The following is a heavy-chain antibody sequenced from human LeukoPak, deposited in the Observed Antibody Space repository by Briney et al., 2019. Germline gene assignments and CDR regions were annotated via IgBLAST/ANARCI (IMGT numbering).Heavy chain of an antibody. CDR1: GGSFSGYY. Sequence: SETLSLTCAVYGGSFSGYYWSWIRQPPGKGLEWIGHIHYTGSTSYIPSLKSRVTILLDTSRNYFSLRLSSVTAADTAVYYCATEAGLVARGQALDIWGQGTMVTVSS. V-gene: IGHV4-59*12. J-gene: IGHJ3*02. CDR3: ATEAGLVARGQALDI. CDR2: IHYTGST. D-gene: IGHD2-15*01.